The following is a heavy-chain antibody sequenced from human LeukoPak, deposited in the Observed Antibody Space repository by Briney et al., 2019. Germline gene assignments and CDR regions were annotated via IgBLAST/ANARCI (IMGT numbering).Heavy chain of an antibody. J-gene: IGHJ4*02. CDR1: GFTFSSYG. D-gene: IGHD3-10*01. Sequence: PGGSLRLSCAASGFTFSSYGMHWVRQAPGKGLEWVAVISYDGSNKYYADSVKGRFTISRDNSKNTLYLQMNSLRAEDTAVYYCAKIMVRDPRDYWGQGTLVTVSS. V-gene: IGHV3-30*18. CDR2: ISYDGSNK. CDR3: AKIMVRDPRDY.